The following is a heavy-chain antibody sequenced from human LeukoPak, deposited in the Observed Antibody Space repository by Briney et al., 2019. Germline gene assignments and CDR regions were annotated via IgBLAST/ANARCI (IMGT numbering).Heavy chain of an antibody. Sequence: ASVKVSCKASGYTFTSYGISWVRQAPGQGLEWMGWMRAYNGKTNYVQKLQGRVTMTTDTSTSTAYIELRSLRSDDPAVYYCARDEAGEHYYDSSGYLFDYWGQGTLVTVSS. CDR3: ARDEAGEHYYDSSGYLFDY. CDR1: GYTFTSYG. J-gene: IGHJ4*02. V-gene: IGHV1-18*01. D-gene: IGHD3-22*01. CDR2: MRAYNGKT.